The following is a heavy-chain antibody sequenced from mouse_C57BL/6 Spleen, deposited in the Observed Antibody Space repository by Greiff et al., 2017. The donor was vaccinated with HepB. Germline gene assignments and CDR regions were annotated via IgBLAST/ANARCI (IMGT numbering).Heavy chain of an antibody. J-gene: IGHJ2*01. CDR3: ASNWVEDY. D-gene: IGHD4-1*02. Sequence: VKLQESGPELVKPGASVKISCKASGYAFSSSWMNWVKQRPGKGLEWIGRIYPGDGDTNYNGKFKGKATLTADKSSSTAYMQLSSLTSEDSAVYFCASNWVEDYWGQGTTLTVSS. CDR1: GYAFSSSW. V-gene: IGHV1-82*01. CDR2: IYPGDGDT.